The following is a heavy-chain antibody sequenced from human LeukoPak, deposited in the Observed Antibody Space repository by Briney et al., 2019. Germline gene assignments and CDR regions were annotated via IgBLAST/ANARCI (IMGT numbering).Heavy chain of an antibody. CDR2: IYYTGST. CDR1: GGSINYYY. V-gene: IGHV4-59*13. Sequence: SETLSLTCNVSGGSINYYYWSWIRQPPGKGLEWIGHIYYTGSTSYNPSLKSRVTISIDTSKNQFSLKLTSVTATDTAVYFCARYHPTGSSLDVWGQGTTVTVSS. CDR3: ARYHPTGSSLDV. D-gene: IGHD1-1*01. J-gene: IGHJ6*02.